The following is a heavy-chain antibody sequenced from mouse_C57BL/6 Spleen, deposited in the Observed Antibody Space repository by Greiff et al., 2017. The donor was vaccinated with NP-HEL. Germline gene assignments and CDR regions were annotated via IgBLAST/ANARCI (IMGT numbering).Heavy chain of an antibody. J-gene: IGHJ3*01. Sequence: QVQLQQSGPGLVQPSQSLSITCTVSGFSLTSYGVHWVRQSPGKGLEWLGVIWSGGSTDYNAAFISRLSSSKDNSKCQVFFQMNSLQADDTAIYYCARNWDYYGSSPWFAYWGQGTLVTVAA. CDR2: IWSGGST. CDR3: ARNWDYYGSSPWFAY. V-gene: IGHV2-2*01. D-gene: IGHD1-1*01. CDR1: GFSLTSYG.